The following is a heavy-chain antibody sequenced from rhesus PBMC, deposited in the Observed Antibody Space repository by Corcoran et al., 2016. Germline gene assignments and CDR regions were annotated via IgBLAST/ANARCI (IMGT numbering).Heavy chain of an antibody. J-gene: IGHJ6*01. Sequence: QVQLQESGPGLVKPSETLSLTCAVSGGSISSCFYYWSWIRLPPGKGLEWIGYITYRGSTSYNPSLKSRVTSSRDPSKNQFSLKLSAVTAADTAVYYCARVRRDYGNYLDSWGPGVVVTVSS. CDR1: GGSISSCFYY. CDR3: ARVRRDYGNYLDS. D-gene: IGHD4-35*01. CDR2: ITYRGST. V-gene: IGHV4-122*02.